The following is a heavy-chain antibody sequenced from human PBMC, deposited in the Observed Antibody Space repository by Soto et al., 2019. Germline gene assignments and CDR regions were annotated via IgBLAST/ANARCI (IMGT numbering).Heavy chain of an antibody. Sequence: QVQLVESGGGVVQPGRSLRLSCAASGFTFSNYGMHWVRQTLDKGLEWVAAISYDGSNNDYADSVKGRFTISRDNSQNTLYLQMNSLRAEDTAVYYCARGPPEGWALAVWGPGASVTVSS. J-gene: IGHJ6*02. CDR1: GFTFSNYG. CDR2: ISYDGSNN. D-gene: IGHD1-26*01. V-gene: IGHV3-30-3*01. CDR3: ARGPPEGWALAV.